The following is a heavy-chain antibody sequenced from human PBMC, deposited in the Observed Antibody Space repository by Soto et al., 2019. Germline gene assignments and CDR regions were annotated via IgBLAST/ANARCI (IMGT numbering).Heavy chain of an antibody. CDR1: SYNI. D-gene: IGHD3-22*01. CDR3: ARHLNYYDSSGYQGGWFDP. CDR2: IIPILGIA. Sequence: SYNIVGCVPLKNRQGLEWMGRIIPILGIANYAQKFQGRVTITADKSTSTAYMELSSLRSEDTAVYYCARHLNYYDSSGYQGGWFDPWGQGTLVTVSS. V-gene: IGHV1-69*02. J-gene: IGHJ5*02.